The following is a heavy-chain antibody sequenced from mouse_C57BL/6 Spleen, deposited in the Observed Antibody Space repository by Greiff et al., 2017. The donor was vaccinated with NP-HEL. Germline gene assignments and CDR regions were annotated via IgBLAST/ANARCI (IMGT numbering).Heavy chain of an antibody. D-gene: IGHD1-1*01. V-gene: IGHV1-20*01. CDR2: INPYNGDT. Sequence: EVQLQQSGPELVKPGDSVKISCKASGYSFTGYFMNWVMQSHGKSLEWIGRINPYNGDTFYNQKFKGKATLTVDKSSSTAPMELRSLTSDDSAVYYCARGGITTVVATRNAMDYWGQGTSVTVSS. CDR3: ARGGITTVVATRNAMDY. CDR1: GYSFTGYF. J-gene: IGHJ4*01.